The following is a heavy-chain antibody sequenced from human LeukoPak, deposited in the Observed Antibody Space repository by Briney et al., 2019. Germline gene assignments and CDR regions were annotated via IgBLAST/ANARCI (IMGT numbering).Heavy chain of an antibody. Sequence: GESLRLSCAASGFAFSNYGMSWVRQAPGKGLEWVSVIRGSGGGTYYADSVKGRFTISRDNSKNTVYLQMNSLRAEDTAVYYCVKARMPHCGTDCLESWGQGTLVTVSS. CDR3: VKARMPHCGTDCLES. J-gene: IGHJ4*02. CDR1: GFAFSNYG. CDR2: IRGSGGGT. D-gene: IGHD2-21*02. V-gene: IGHV3-23*01.